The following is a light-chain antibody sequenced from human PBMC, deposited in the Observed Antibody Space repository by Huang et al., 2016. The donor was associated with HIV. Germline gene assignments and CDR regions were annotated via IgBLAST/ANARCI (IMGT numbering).Light chain of an antibody. CDR2: AAS. CDR3: QNYYDPPFT. V-gene: IGKV1-27*01. J-gene: IGKJ3*01. Sequence: DIQMTQSPSSLSASVGDRVTITCRASQDIDAYLAWCQQKPGKVPKLLFYAASTLHSGVPSRFSGSGSGTHFTLIISSLQPEDVGTYYCQNYYDPPFTFGPGTKVTIK. CDR1: QDIDAY.